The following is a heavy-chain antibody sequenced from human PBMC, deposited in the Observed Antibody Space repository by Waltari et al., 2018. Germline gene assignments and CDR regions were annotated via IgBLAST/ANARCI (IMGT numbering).Heavy chain of an antibody. Sequence: QVQLQESGPGLVKPSETLSLTCTVSGGSISSYYWSWIRQPAGKGLEWIGRIYTSGSTNYNPSLKSRVTMSVDTSKNQFSLKLSSVTAADTAVYYCARDRYYDFWSGYSHSYNWFDPWGQGTLVTVSS. CDR1: GGSISSYY. D-gene: IGHD3-3*01. V-gene: IGHV4-4*07. CDR2: IYTSGST. J-gene: IGHJ5*02. CDR3: ARDRYYDFWSGYSHSYNWFDP.